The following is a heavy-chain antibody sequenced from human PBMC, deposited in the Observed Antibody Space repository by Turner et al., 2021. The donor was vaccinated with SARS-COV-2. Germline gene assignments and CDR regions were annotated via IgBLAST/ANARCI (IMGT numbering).Heavy chain of an antibody. D-gene: IGHD6-13*01. V-gene: IGHV3-7*03. Sequence: EVQLVESGGGLVQPGGSLRLSCAPSGFTFSSYWMSWVRQAPGKGLEWVANIKQDGSEKYYVDSVKGRFTISRDNAKNSLYLQMNSLRAEDTAVYYCARLHTSSWYFDYWGQGTLVTVSS. CDR1: GFTFSSYW. CDR2: IKQDGSEK. J-gene: IGHJ4*02. CDR3: ARLHTSSWYFDY.